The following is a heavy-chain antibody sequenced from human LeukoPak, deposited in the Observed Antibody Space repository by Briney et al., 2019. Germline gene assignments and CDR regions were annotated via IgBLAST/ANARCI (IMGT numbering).Heavy chain of an antibody. CDR1: GFTFSSYG. CDR3: ANLWGSYDY. J-gene: IGHJ4*02. CDR2: ISYDGSNK. D-gene: IGHD3-16*01. V-gene: IGHV3-30*18. Sequence: HSGGSLRLSCAASGFTFSSYGMHWVRQAPGKGLEWVAVISYDGSNKYYADSVKGRFTISRDNSKNTLYLQMNSLRAEDTAVYYCANLWGSYDYWGQGTLVTVSS.